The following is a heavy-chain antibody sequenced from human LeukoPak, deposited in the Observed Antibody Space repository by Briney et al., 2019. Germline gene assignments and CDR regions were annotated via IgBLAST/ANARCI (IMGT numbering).Heavy chain of an antibody. CDR2: INHSGST. V-gene: IGHV4-34*01. D-gene: IGHD3-3*01. Sequence: PSETLSLTRAVYGGSFSGYYWSWIRQPPGKGLEWIGEINHSGSTNYNPSLKSRVTISVDTSKNQFSLKLSSVTAADTAVYYCARDLRITIFGVVISNWFDPWGQGTLVTVSS. CDR3: ARDLRITIFGVVISNWFDP. J-gene: IGHJ5*02. CDR1: GGSFSGYY.